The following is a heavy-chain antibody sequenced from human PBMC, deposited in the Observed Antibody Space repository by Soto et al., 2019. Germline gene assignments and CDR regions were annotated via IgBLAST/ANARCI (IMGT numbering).Heavy chain of an antibody. CDR2: IIPIFGTA. CDR1: GGTFSSYA. V-gene: IGHV1-69*13. Sequence: VKVSCKASGGTFSSYAISWVRQAPGQGLEWMGGIIPIFGTANYAQKFQGRVTITADESTSTAYMELSSLRSEDTAVYYCARSDPQTLNYFDYWGQGTLVTVSS. J-gene: IGHJ4*02. CDR3: ARSDPQTLNYFDY.